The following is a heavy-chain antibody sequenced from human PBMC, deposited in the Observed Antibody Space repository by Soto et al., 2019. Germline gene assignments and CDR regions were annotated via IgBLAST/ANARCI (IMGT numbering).Heavy chain of an antibody. Sequence: EVPLVESGGALVQPGGSLRLSCAASGFTFSSYWMSWVRQAPGKGLEWVADIKQDGSEKYYVDSVKGRFTISRDNAKNSLYLQMNSLRAEDTAVYYCAGLGGSGWSMDFWGRGTLVTVST. J-gene: IGHJ4*02. D-gene: IGHD6-19*01. CDR3: AGLGGSGWSMDF. CDR1: GFTFSSYW. CDR2: IKQDGSEK. V-gene: IGHV3-7*05.